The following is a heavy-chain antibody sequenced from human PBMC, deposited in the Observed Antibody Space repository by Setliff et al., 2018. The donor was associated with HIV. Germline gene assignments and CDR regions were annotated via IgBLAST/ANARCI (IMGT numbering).Heavy chain of an antibody. CDR2: ISASATSV. J-gene: IGHJ4*02. CDR1: GVSINSGDYF. CDR3: AKAGAVIIDQRLDS. Sequence: ETLSLTCTVSGVSINSGDYFWSWIRQHPGKGLEWVSSISASATSVYNADSVKGRFTISRDNSKNILYVQMNSLRVEDTAVYYCAKAGAVIIDQRLDSWGQGTLVTVSS. D-gene: IGHD1-26*01. V-gene: IGHV3-23*01.